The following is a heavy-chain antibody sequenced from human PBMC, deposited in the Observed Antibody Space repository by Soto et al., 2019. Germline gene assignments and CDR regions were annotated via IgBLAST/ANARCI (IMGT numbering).Heavy chain of an antibody. CDR3: AKDRRGVFAFDI. Sequence: GESLKISCAASGFTFSSYAMSWVRQAPGKGLEWVSAISGSGGSTYYADSVKGRFTISRDNSKNTLYLQMNSLRAEDTAVYYCAKDRRGVFAFDIWGQGIMVTVSS. J-gene: IGHJ3*02. V-gene: IGHV3-23*01. D-gene: IGHD3-10*01. CDR2: ISGSGGST. CDR1: GFTFSSYA.